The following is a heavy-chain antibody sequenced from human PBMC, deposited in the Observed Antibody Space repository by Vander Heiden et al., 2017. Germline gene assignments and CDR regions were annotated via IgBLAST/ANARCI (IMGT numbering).Heavy chain of an antibody. CDR3: ARGGYYDDLTVHTPYWYFDL. J-gene: IGHJ2*01. D-gene: IGHD3-9*01. CDR1: RFSFSTYG. Sequence: QVQLVESGGGVVQPGRSLRLSCVASRFSFSTYGMHWVRQAPGKGLEWVAVIWYDGSNKYYADSVKGRFTSSRDNSKNTLYLQSTRMRAEETAMYYCARGGYYDDLTVHTPYWYFDLWGRGTQVTVSS. CDR2: IWYDGSNK. V-gene: IGHV3-33*08.